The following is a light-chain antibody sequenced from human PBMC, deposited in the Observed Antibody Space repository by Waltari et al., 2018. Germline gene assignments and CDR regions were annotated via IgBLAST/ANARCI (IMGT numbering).Light chain of an antibody. CDR1: QSVSSY. CDR2: SAS. V-gene: IGKV3-11*01. Sequence: EIVLTQSPATLPLSPGERATLSCRASQSVSSYLAWYQQMPGQAPRLLIHSASNRATGIPARFSGSGSGTDFTLTISSLGPEDFAVYYCQQRSNWPRTFGQGTKVEIK. J-gene: IGKJ1*01. CDR3: QQRSNWPRT.